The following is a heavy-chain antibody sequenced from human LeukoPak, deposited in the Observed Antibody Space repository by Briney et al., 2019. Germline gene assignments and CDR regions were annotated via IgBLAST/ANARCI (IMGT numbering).Heavy chain of an antibody. CDR3: ARDLGWFDP. Sequence: SQTLSLTCTVSGGSISSGSYYWSWIRQPAGKGLEWIGRIYTSGSTNYNPSLKSRVTMSVDTSKNQFSLKLSSVTAADTAVYYCARDLGWFDPWGQGTLVTVSS. V-gene: IGHV4-61*02. CDR2: IYTSGST. CDR1: GGSISSGSYY. D-gene: IGHD7-27*01. J-gene: IGHJ5*02.